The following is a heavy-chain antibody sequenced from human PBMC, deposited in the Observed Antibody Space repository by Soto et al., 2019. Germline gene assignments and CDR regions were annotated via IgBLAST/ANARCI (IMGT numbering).Heavy chain of an antibody. V-gene: IGHV4-34*01. CDR1: GGSFSGYY. CDR3: ARGDPYYDFWSGYYTSGRTNAFDI. CDR2: INHSGST. Sequence: SETLSLTYAVYGGSFSGYYWSWIRQPPGKGLEWIGEINHSGSTNYNPSLKSRVTISVDTSKNQFSLKLSSVTAADTAVYYCARGDPYYDFWSGYYTSGRTNAFDIWGQGTMVTVSS. D-gene: IGHD3-3*01. J-gene: IGHJ3*02.